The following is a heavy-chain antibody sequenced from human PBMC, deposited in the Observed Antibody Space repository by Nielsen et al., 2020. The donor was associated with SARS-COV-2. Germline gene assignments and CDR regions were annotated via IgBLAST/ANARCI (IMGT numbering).Heavy chain of an antibody. V-gene: IGHV5-51*01. Sequence: GESLTISCEGSGSSFTSSWIGWVRQMPGKGLEWMWIIYPGDSDTRYSPSFQGQVTISADQSISTAYLQCSSLKASYTAMYYCARQGDYADWYFDLWGRGTLVTVSS. CDR1: GSSFTSSW. D-gene: IGHD4-17*01. CDR3: ARQGDYADWYFDL. CDR2: IYPGDSDT. J-gene: IGHJ2*01.